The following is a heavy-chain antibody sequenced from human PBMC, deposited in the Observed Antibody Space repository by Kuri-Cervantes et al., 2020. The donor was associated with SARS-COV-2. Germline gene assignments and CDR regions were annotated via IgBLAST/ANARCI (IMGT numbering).Heavy chain of an antibody. Sequence: GESLKISCAASGFTFSSYEMNWVRQAPGKGLEWVSYISSSGSTIYYADSVKGRFTISRDNAKDSLYLQMNSLRAEDTAVYYCARVVIPAALDYWGQGTLVTVSS. D-gene: IGHD2-2*01. CDR3: ARVVIPAALDY. V-gene: IGHV3-48*03. J-gene: IGHJ4*02. CDR2: ISSSGSTI. CDR1: GFTFSSYE.